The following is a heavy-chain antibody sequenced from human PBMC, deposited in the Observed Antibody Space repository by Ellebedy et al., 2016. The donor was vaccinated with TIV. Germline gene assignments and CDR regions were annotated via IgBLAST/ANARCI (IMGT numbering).Heavy chain of an antibody. D-gene: IGHD6-13*01. CDR2: IIPIFGTA. Sequence: ASVKVSCKASAGTFSSYAISWVRQAPGQGLEWMGGIIPIFGTANYAQKFQGRVTITADESTITADMELSRLRSEDTAVYYCARVQDSSSRFKTWNWFDPWGQGTLVTVSS. V-gene: IGHV1-69*13. CDR1: AGTFSSYA. J-gene: IGHJ5*02. CDR3: ARVQDSSSRFKTWNWFDP.